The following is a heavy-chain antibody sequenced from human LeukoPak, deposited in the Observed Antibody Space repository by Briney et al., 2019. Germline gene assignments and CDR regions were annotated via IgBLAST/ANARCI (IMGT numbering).Heavy chain of an antibody. D-gene: IGHD5-18*01. V-gene: IGHV4-59*08. CDR3: ARRRPAPMVNLEEDVQYYMDV. CDR1: GCSLSDDY. CDR2: INYGGST. J-gene: IGHJ6*03. Sequence: SETLSLTCSVSGCSLSDDYWSWIRQPPGKALEWIGYINYGGSTNYNPSLKSRVTRSVDTSKNQFSLNLNSVSAADTAVYYCARRRPAPMVNLEEDVQYYMDVWGSGTTVTVSS.